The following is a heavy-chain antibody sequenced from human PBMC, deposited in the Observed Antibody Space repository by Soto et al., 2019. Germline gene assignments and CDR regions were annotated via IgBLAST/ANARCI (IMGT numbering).Heavy chain of an antibody. CDR3: VKENYYATTGPDQGVFDV. Sequence: PGGSLRLSCAASGFSSNEDWMSWVRQAPGKGLEWVGRMKRSIDGATTDYAPPVNGRFTVFRDDSKNILYLQMNSLKTEDSAMYFCVKENYYATTGPDQGVFDVWGQGTMVTVSS. CDR2: MKRSIDGATT. J-gene: IGHJ3*01. D-gene: IGHD3-22*01. V-gene: IGHV3-15*01. CDR1: GFSSNEDW.